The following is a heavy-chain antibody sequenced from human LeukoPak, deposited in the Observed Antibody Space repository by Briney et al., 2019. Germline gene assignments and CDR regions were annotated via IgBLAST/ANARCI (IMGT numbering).Heavy chain of an antibody. Sequence: SETLSLTCAVYGESLNYYYWSWIRQSPGKGLEWIGDIFDGKTNNYNPSLKSRVTISAATSSQQFSLNLKSVTAADTAVYFCASGAWAARLNSWAQGALVIVSS. D-gene: IGHD4-23*01. J-gene: IGHJ4*02. CDR3: ASGAWAARLNS. V-gene: IGHV4-34*12. CDR2: IFDGKTN. CDR1: GESLNYYY.